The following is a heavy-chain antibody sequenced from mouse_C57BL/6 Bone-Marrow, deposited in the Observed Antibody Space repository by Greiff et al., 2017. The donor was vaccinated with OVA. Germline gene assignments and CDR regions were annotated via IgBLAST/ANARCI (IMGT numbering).Heavy chain of an antibody. CDR1: GYTFTSYW. Sequence: VKLQQPGAELVKPGASVKMSCKASGYTFTSYWITWVKQRPGQGLEWIGDIYPGSGSTNYNEKFKSKATLTVDTSSSTAYMQLSSLTSEDSAVYDCDRITTVVGPTTFDYWGQGTTLTVSS. J-gene: IGHJ2*01. CDR3: DRITTVVGPTTFDY. D-gene: IGHD1-1*01. V-gene: IGHV1-55*01. CDR2: IYPGSGST.